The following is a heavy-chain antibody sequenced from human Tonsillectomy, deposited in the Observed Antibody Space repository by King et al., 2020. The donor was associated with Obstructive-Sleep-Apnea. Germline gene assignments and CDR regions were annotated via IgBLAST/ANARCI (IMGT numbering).Heavy chain of an antibody. CDR1: GFTFSSYA. CDR3: ARDLGGDWNYVWNHIDY. D-gene: IGHD1-7*01. CDR2: ISYDGSNK. J-gene: IGHJ4*02. V-gene: IGHV3-30*04. Sequence: VQLVESGGGVVQPGRSLRLSCAASGFTFSSYAMHWVRQAPGKGLEWVAVISYDGSNKYYADSVKGRFTISRDNSKNTLYLQMNSLRAEDTAVYYCARDLGGDWNYVWNHIDYWGQGTLVTVSS.